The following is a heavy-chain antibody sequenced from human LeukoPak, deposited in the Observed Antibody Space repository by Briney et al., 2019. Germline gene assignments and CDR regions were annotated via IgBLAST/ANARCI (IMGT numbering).Heavy chain of an antibody. CDR2: IRYDGSNK. Sequence: PGGSLRLSCAASGFTFSSYGMHWVRQAPGKGLEWVAFIRYDGSNKYYADSVKGRFTISRDNSKNTLYLQMNSLRAEDTAVYYCAKLPSGGKMRLPMTEIDYWGQGTLVTVSS. CDR3: AKLPSGGKMRLPMTEIDY. D-gene: IGHD4-23*01. J-gene: IGHJ4*02. V-gene: IGHV3-30*02. CDR1: GFTFSSYG.